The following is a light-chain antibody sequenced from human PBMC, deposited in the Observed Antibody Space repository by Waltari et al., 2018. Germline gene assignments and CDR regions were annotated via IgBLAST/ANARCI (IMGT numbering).Light chain of an antibody. V-gene: IGKV4-1*01. CDR3: QQYYNAPLT. CDR1: QSILYRSSNRNA. CDR2: WAA. J-gene: IGKJ4*01. Sequence: DIVMTQSPDSLAVSLGERATIYCKSSQSILYRSSNRNALAWYQQKPGQPPKLLFFWAATRESGAPDRFSVSGSGTDFTLTISSLQAEDVAVYYCQQYYNAPLTFGGGTKVEIK.